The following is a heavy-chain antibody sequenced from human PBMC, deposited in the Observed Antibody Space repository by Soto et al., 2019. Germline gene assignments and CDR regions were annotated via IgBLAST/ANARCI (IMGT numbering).Heavy chain of an antibody. V-gene: IGHV4-30-4*01. Sequence: QVQLQESGPGLVKPSQTLSLTCTVSGGSVSSGDYYWTWIRQPPGKGLEWIGYIYYSGNTHYNPSLKSRVNISVDTSKNQFSLKLSSVTAADTAVYDCARVWSRDGYSIGHWGQGTLVTVSS. D-gene: IGHD3-3*01. J-gene: IGHJ4*02. CDR2: IYYSGNT. CDR1: GGSVSSGDYY. CDR3: ARVWSRDGYSIGH.